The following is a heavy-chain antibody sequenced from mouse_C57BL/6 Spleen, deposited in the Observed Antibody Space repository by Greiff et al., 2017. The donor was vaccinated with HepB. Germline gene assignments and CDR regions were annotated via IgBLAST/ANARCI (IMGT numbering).Heavy chain of an antibody. V-gene: IGHV5-12*01. CDR1: GFTFSDYY. CDR3: ARHSTHWYFDV. Sequence: EVKLVESGGGLVQPGGSLKLSCAASGFTFSDYYMYWVRQTPEKRLEWVAYISNGGGSTYYPDTVKGRFTISRDNAKNTLYLQMSRLKSEDTAMYYCARHSTHWYFDVWGTGTTVTVSS. D-gene: IGHD5-1*01. J-gene: IGHJ1*03. CDR2: ISNGGGST.